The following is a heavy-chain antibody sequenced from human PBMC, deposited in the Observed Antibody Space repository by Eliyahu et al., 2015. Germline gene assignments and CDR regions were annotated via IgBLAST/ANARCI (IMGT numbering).Heavy chain of an antibody. CDR2: ISSNGGST. CDR1: XFPFXSYA. D-gene: IGHD1-7*01. J-gene: IGHJ3*02. V-gene: IGHV3-64D*06. CDR3: VNSPHITGTTDDAFDI. Sequence: EVQLVESGGGLVQPGGSLRLSCSAXXFPFXSYAMHWVRQAPGKGLEYVSAISSNGGSTYYADSVKGRFTISRDNSKNTLYLQMSSLRAEDTAVYYCVNSPHITGTTDDAFDIWGQGTMVTVSS.